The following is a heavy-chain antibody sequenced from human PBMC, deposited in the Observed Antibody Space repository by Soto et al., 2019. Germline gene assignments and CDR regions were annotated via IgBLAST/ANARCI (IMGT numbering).Heavy chain of an antibody. CDR1: GCTFSNAW. V-gene: IGHV3-15*01. D-gene: IGHD3-10*01. J-gene: IGHJ6*04. CDR3: TTGGLWFGEFPAWFYGTDV. CDR2: IKSKTDGGTT. Sequence: KTWGSRRLSCAASGCTFSNAWMSWVRQAPGKGLEWVGRIKSKTDGGTTDYAAPVKGRFTISRDDSKNTLYLQMKSLKTEDTAVHYCTTGGLWFGEFPAWFYGTDVLGKKNTVTGSA.